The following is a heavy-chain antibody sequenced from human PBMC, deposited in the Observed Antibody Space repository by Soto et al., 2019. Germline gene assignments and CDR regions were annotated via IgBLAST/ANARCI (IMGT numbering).Heavy chain of an antibody. V-gene: IGHV4-30-4*01. J-gene: IGHJ4*02. CDR3: ARDRDYGGGKYYFDY. CDR1: GGSISSGDYY. Sequence: QVQLQESGPGLVKPSQTLSLTCTVSGGSISSGDYYWSWIRQPPGKGLEWIGYIYYSGSTYYNPSLKSRVTISVDTSKNQFSLNLSSVTAADTAVYYCARDRDYGGGKYYFDYWGQGTLVTVSS. CDR2: IYYSGST. D-gene: IGHD4-17*01.